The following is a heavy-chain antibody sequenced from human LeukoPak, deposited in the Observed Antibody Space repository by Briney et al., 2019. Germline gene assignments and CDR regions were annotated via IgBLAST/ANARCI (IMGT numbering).Heavy chain of an antibody. CDR3: AKDITMIVVVIAFDY. V-gene: IGHV3-23*01. D-gene: IGHD3-22*01. CDR2: ISGSGGST. CDR1: GFTFSSYS. Sequence: PGGSLRLSCAASGFTFSSYSMNWVRQAPGKGLEWVSAISGSGGSTYYADSVKGRFTISRDNSKNTLYLQMNSLRAEDTAVYYCAKDITMIVVVIAFDYWGQGTLVTVSS. J-gene: IGHJ4*02.